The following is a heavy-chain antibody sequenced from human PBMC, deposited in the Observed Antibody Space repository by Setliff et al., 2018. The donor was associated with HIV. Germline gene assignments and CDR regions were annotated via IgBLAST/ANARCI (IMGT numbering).Heavy chain of an antibody. CDR3: AKGPNFEDAFDI. CDR1: GGTFSNYA. J-gene: IGHJ3*02. V-gene: IGHV1-69*10. D-gene: IGHD2-8*01. CDR2: LIPIVDIT. Sequence: ASVKVSCKASGGTFSNYAFSWVRQAPGQGLEWMGGLIPIVDITKSTQEFRDRVTFTADESTKTAQMELSGLTFEDTAVYYCAKGPNFEDAFDIWGQGTVVTVSS.